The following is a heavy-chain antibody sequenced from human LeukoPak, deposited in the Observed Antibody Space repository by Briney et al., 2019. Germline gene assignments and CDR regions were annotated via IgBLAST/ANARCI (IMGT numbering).Heavy chain of an antibody. J-gene: IGHJ6*02. CDR2: IYYSGST. CDR1: GGSISSYY. V-gene: IGHV4-59*01. Sequence: PSETLSLTCIVSGGSISSYYWSWIRQPPGKGLEWMGYIYYSGSTNYNPSLKSRVTISVDTSKNQFSLKLSSVTAADTAVYYCARRGSGSYLPYYYGMDVWGQGATVTVSS. CDR3: ARRGSGSYLPYYYGMDV. D-gene: IGHD3-10*01.